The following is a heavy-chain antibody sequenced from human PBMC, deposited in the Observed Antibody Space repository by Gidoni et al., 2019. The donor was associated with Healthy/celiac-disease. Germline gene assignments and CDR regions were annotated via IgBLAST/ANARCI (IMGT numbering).Heavy chain of an antibody. D-gene: IGHD2-21*02. J-gene: IGHJ4*02. CDR3: AKDRCGGDCYYRPDY. CDR1: GFTFSGYA. V-gene: IGHV3-23*01. CDR2: ISGSGGST. Sequence: EVQLLESGGGLVQPGGSLRLSCAASGFTFSGYAMSWVRQAPGKGLGWVSAISGSGGSTYYADSVKGRFTISRDNSKNTLYLQMNSLRAEDTAVYYCAKDRCGGDCYYRPDYWGQGTLVTVSS.